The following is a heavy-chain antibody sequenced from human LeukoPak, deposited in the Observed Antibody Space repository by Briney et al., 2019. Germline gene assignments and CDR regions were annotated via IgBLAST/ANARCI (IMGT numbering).Heavy chain of an antibody. D-gene: IGHD3-22*01. V-gene: IGHV3-23*01. CDR3: ANIDYYYDSSGSLPFDY. CDR1: GFTFSSYA. J-gene: IGHJ4*02. CDR2: ISGSGGST. Sequence: GSLRLSCAASGFTFSSYAMSWVRQAPGKGLEWVSAISGSGGSTYYADSVKGRFTISRDNSKNTLYLQMNSLRAEDTAVYYCANIDYYYDSSGSLPFDYWGQGTLVTVSS.